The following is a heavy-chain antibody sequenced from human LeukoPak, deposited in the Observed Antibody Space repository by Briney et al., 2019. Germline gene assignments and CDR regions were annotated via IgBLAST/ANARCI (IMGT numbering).Heavy chain of an antibody. Sequence: PGGSLRLSCAASGFTFSSYWMSWVRQAPGKGLEWLSTITDSGGSTYYTDSVKGRFTISRDNSKNTLFLQMNSLRAEDTALYYCAKRGPMAVAGYFDYWGQGTLVTVSS. J-gene: IGHJ4*02. CDR3: AKRGPMAVAGYFDY. CDR2: ITDSGGST. CDR1: GFTFSSYW. D-gene: IGHD6-19*01. V-gene: IGHV3-23*01.